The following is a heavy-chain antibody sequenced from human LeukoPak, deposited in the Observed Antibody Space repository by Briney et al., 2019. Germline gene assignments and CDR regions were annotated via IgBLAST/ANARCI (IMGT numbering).Heavy chain of an antibody. CDR1: GGSVSSGSCF. D-gene: IGHD6-19*01. Sequence: PSETLSLTCTVSGGSVSSGSCFWSWIRQPPGKGLEWIGYIYYSGNTNYNPSLKSRVTISVDTSKNQFSLKLSSVTAADTAVYYCARAVRGLTPYFDYWGQGTLVTVSS. V-gene: IGHV4-61*01. CDR3: ARAVRGLTPYFDY. J-gene: IGHJ4*02. CDR2: IYYSGNT.